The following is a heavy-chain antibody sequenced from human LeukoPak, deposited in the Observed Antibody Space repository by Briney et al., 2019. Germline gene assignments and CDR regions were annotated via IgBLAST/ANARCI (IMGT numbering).Heavy chain of an antibody. V-gene: IGHV4-61*05. CDR2: IYYSGST. J-gene: IGHJ5*02. Sequence: PSETLSLTCTVSGGSISSSSYYWGWIRQPPGKGLEWIGYIYYSGSTNYNPSLKSRVTISVDTSKNQFSLKLSSVTAADTAVYYCARPLGFAGAAPFDPWGQGTLVTVSS. CDR1: GGSISSSSYY. D-gene: IGHD7-27*01. CDR3: ARPLGFAGAAPFDP.